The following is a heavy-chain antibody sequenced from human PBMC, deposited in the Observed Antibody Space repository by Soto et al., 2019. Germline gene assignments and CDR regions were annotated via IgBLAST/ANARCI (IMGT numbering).Heavy chain of an antibody. CDR1: GYTFTAYA. CDR2: INAANGNT. CDR3: ARSAIIPSWGLIGTFDF. Sequence: QVQLVQSGAEEKKPGASVKVSCETSGYTFTAYAIHWVRQAPGQTLEWMGWINAANGNTRSAQKFQTSLTLTRDTSASTGYMDLSSLRFEDTAVYYCARSAIIPSWGLIGTFDFWGQGNLVAVSS. D-gene: IGHD3-16*02. V-gene: IGHV1-3*05. J-gene: IGHJ4*02.